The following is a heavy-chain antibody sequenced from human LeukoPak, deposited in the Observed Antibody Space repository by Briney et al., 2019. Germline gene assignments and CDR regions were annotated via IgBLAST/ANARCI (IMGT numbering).Heavy chain of an antibody. CDR2: INPNNGDT. CDR1: GYTFTGYY. Sequence: GASVKVSCKAPGYTFTGYYIHWVRQAPGQGLEWMGCINPNNGDTIYAQNFQARVTMTRDTSISTAYMELSRLRSDDTAVYYCARGGDGYNRRFDYWGQGTLVTVSS. V-gene: IGHV1-2*02. J-gene: IGHJ4*02. D-gene: IGHD5-24*01. CDR3: ARGGDGYNRRFDY.